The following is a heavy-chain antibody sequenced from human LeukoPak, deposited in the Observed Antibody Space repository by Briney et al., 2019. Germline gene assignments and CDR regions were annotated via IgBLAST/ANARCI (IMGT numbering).Heavy chain of an antibody. CDR1: GFTFSSYA. D-gene: IGHD6-19*01. J-gene: IGHJ6*03. CDR2: ISYDGSNK. V-gene: IGHV3-30*04. CDR3: AKVAATGGWDYYMDV. Sequence: GSLRLSCAASGFTFSSYAMHWVRQAPGKGLEWVAVISYDGSNKYYADSVKGRFTISRDNAKNSLYLQMNSLRAEDTALYYCAKVAATGGWDYYMDVWGKGTTVTISS.